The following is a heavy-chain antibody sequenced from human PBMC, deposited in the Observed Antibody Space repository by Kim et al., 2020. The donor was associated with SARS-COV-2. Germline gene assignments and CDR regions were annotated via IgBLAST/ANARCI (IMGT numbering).Heavy chain of an antibody. D-gene: IGHD4-17*01. CDR1: GFTFSSYA. Sequence: GGSLRLSCAASGFTFSSYAMSWVRQAPGKGLEWVSAISGSGGSTYYADSVKGRFTISRDNSKNTLYLQMNSLRAEDTAVYYCAKDGVGFYGEDVPYYYYYGMDVWGQGTTVTVSS. V-gene: IGHV3-23*01. J-gene: IGHJ6*02. CDR2: ISGSGGST. CDR3: AKDGVGFYGEDVPYYYYYGMDV.